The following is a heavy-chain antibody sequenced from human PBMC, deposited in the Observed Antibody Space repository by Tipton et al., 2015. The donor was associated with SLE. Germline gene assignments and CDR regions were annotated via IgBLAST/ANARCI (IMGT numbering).Heavy chain of an antibody. CDR2: IRYDGSNK. CDR3: AKDQAPTGVYCSSTTCYSYYGMDV. Sequence: GSLRLSCAASGFTFSTYDMHWVRQAPGKGLEWVAFIRYDGSNKIYGDSVKGRFTISRDDVKNTLYLQMNSLRAEDTAVYYCAKDQAPTGVYCSSTTCYSYYGMDVWGQGTTVTVSS. D-gene: IGHD2-2*01. J-gene: IGHJ6*02. CDR1: GFTFSTYD. V-gene: IGHV3-30*02.